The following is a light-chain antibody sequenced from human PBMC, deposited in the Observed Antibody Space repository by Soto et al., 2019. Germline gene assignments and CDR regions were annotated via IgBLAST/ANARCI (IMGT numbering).Light chain of an antibody. V-gene: IGLV2-14*01. CDR2: DVS. J-gene: IGLJ3*02. CDR1: SSDVGRYNF. Sequence: SVLTQPASVSGSPGQSITISCTGTSSDVGRYNFVSWYQQHPGKAPKLMIYDVSNRPSGVSDRFSGSKSGNTASLTISGLQAEDEADYYCSSYTSSSTRVFGGGTKLTVL. CDR3: SSYTSSSTRV.